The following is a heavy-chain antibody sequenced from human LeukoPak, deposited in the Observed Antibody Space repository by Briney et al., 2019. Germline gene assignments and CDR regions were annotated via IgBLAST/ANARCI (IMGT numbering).Heavy chain of an antibody. CDR3: ARAAARRYYYYGMDV. V-gene: IGHV3-33*01. CDR2: IWYDGSNK. Sequence: GGSLRLSCAASGFTFRSYAMHWVRQAPGKGLEWVAAIWYDGSNKYYADSVKGRFTISRDNSKNTLYLQMNSLRAEDTAVYYCARAAARRYYYYGMDVWGQGTAVTVSS. J-gene: IGHJ6*02. D-gene: IGHD6-6*01. CDR1: GFTFRSYA.